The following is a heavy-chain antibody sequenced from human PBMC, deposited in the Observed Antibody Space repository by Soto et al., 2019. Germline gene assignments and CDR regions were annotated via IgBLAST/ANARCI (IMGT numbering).Heavy chain of an antibody. J-gene: IGHJ4*02. CDR2: INVGNGKT. V-gene: IGHV1-3*01. CDR3: ARDGYCSRGDCYSVY. D-gene: IGHD2-15*01. CDR1: GYTFTNYA. Sequence: ASVKVSCKASGYTFTNYAMHWVRQAPGQRLERVGWINVGNGKTAYSQKFQDRVTFTRDISASTVYMELSSLRSDDTALYYCARDGYCSRGDCYSVYWGRGTLVTVSS.